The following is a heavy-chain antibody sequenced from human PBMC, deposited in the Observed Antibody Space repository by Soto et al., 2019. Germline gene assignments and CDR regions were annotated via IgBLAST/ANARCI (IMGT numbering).Heavy chain of an antibody. V-gene: IGHV3-23*01. CDR1: GFTFSNYA. Sequence: EVQLLESGGGLVQPGGSLRLSCAASGFTFSNYAVTWVRQAPGKGLEWVSTISGSGGSTYYADSVKGRFTSSRDNSKNTLYLQMNSLRAEDTAVYYCAKDQGSSWYEIDYWGKGTLVTVSS. J-gene: IGHJ4*02. CDR2: ISGSGGST. D-gene: IGHD6-13*01. CDR3: AKDQGSSWYEIDY.